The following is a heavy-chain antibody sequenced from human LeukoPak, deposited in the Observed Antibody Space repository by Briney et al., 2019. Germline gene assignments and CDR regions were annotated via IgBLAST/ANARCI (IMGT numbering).Heavy chain of an antibody. V-gene: IGHV4-39*01. Sequence: SETLSLTCTVSGGSISSSSYYWGWIRQPPGKGLEWIGSIYYSGSTYYNPSLKSRVTISVDTSKNQFSLKLSSVTAADTAVYYCARESGKFDSWGQGTPVTVSS. CDR2: IYYSGST. CDR1: GGSISSSSYY. D-gene: IGHD1-14*01. CDR3: ARESGKFDS. J-gene: IGHJ5*01.